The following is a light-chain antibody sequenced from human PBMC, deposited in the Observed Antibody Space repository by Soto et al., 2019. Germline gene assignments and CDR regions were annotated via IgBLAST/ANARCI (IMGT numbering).Light chain of an antibody. CDR1: QTISSW. CDR3: QHYNSYSEA. J-gene: IGKJ1*01. CDR2: KAS. Sequence: DIQMTQSPSTLSGSVGDRVTITCRASQTISSWLAWYQQKPGKAPKLLIYKASTLKSGVPSRFSGSGSGTEFTLTISSLQPDYFATYYCQHYNSYSEAFGQGTKVEHK. V-gene: IGKV1-5*03.